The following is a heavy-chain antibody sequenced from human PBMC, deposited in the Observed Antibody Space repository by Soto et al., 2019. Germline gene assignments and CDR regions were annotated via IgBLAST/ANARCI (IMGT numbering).Heavy chain of an antibody. CDR1: GGSVNIGTYY. V-gene: IGHV4-61*01. CDR3: ARHPSGFWFDP. D-gene: IGHD5-12*01. Sequence: SETLSLTCTVPGGSVNIGTYYWSWIRQPPGKGLEWIGYIYYSGSTNYNPSLKSRVTVSVDTSKNQSSLKLSSVTAADAAVYYCARHPSGFWFDPWGQGTLVTVSS. J-gene: IGHJ5*02. CDR2: IYYSGST.